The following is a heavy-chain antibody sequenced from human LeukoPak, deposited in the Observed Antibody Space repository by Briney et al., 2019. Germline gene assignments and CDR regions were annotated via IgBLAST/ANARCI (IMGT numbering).Heavy chain of an antibody. CDR1: GYTFTSYY. D-gene: IGHD3-10*01. Sequence: GASVKVSCKASGYTFTSYYMHWVRQAPGQGLEWMGIITPSVGSTTYAQNFQGRVTMTRDMSTSTVHMELSSLGSKDTAVYYCARGYGPGSYIDFWGQGTLVTVSS. J-gene: IGHJ4*02. CDR2: ITPSVGST. V-gene: IGHV1-46*01. CDR3: ARGYGPGSYIDF.